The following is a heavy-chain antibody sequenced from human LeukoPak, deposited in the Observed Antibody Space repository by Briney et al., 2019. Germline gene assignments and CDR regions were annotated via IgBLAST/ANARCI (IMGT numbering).Heavy chain of an antibody. CDR3: ARGEDSSGYYTRFGAFDI. CDR2: ISYDGSNK. Sequence: GGSLSLSCAASGFAFSSYAMHWVRQAPGKGLEWVAVISYDGSNKYYADSVKGRFTISRDNSKNTLYLQMNSLRAEDTAVYYCARGEDSSGYYTRFGAFDIWGQGTMVTVSS. CDR1: GFAFSSYA. D-gene: IGHD3-22*01. J-gene: IGHJ3*02. V-gene: IGHV3-30*01.